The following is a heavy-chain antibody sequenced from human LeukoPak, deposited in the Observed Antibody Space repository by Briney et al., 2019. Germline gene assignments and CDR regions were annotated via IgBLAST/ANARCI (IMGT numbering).Heavy chain of an antibody. CDR1: GFTFSSYT. J-gene: IGHJ4*02. CDR2: ISGSGGST. CDR3: AKGGPDDYVWGSYRSPQDY. Sequence: GGSLRLSCAASGFTFSSYTMSWVRQAPGKGLEWVSAISGSGGSTYYADSVKGRFTISRDNSKNTLYLQMNSLRAEDTAVYYCAKGGPDDYVWGSYRSPQDYWGQGTLVTVSS. D-gene: IGHD3-16*02. V-gene: IGHV3-23*01.